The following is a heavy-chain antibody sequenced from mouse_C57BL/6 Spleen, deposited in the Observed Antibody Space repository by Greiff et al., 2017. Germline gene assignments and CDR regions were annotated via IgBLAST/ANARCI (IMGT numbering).Heavy chain of an antibody. D-gene: IGHD1-1*01. J-gene: IGHJ2*01. V-gene: IGHV1-53*01. CDR1: GYTFTSYW. Sequence: VQLQQPGTELVKPGASVKLSCKASGYTFTSYWMHWVKQRPGQGLEWIGNINPSNGGTNYNEKFKSKATLTVDKSSSTAYMQLSSLTSEDSAVYYGARSYCGSSYYFDYWGQGTTLTVAS. CDR3: ARSYCGSSYYFDY. CDR2: INPSNGGT.